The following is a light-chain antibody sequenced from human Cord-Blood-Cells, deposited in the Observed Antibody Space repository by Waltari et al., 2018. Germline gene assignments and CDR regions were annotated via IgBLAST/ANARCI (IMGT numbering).Light chain of an antibody. CDR3: QQYYSTPQT. J-gene: IGKJ1*01. CDR2: WAS. V-gene: IGKV4-1*01. Sequence: DIVMTQAPDSLAVSLGERATINCKFSQSVLYSSNNKNYLAWYQQKPGQPPKLLISWASTREAGVPDRFSGSGSGTDFTLTISSLQAEDVAVYYCQQYYSTPQTFGQGTKVEIK. CDR1: QSVLYSSNNKNY.